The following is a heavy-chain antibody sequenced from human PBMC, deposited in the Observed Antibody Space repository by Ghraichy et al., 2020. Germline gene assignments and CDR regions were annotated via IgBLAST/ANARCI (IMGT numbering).Heavy chain of an antibody. J-gene: IGHJ3*02. Sequence: GGSLRLSCAASGFTFYSYAMSWVRQAPGKGLEWVSGISRSGTSTYYADSVKGRFTISRDNSKSTLNLQMNSLRAEDTAVYYCAKDRREGGATPSEFDMWGQWTMVTVPS. CDR2: ISRSGTST. V-gene: IGHV3-23*01. CDR3: AKDRREGGATPSEFDM. CDR1: GFTFYSYA. D-gene: IGHD1-26*01.